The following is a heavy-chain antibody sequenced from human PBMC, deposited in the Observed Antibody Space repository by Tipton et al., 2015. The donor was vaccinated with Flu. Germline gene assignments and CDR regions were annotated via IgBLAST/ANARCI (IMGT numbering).Heavy chain of an antibody. J-gene: IGHJ6*03. D-gene: IGHD3-3*01. CDR3: ARANRELTIFGVVIHSYYMDV. CDR1: GGSISSYY. Sequence: GLVKPSETLSLTCTVSGGSISSYYWSWIRQPPGKGLEWIGYIYYSGSTNYNPSLKSRVTISVDTSKNQFSLKLSSVTAADTAVYYCARANRELTIFGVVIHSYYMDVWGKGTTVPVSS. CDR2: IYYSGST. V-gene: IGHV4-59*01.